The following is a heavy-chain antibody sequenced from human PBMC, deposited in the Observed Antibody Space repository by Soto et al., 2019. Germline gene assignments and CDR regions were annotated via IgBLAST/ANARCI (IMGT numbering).Heavy chain of an antibody. CDR2: ISYDGSNK. D-gene: IGHD6-13*01. V-gene: IGHV3-30*18. CDR1: GFTSGLPFSSYG. J-gene: IGHJ5*02. CDR3: AKAYVEYSTSWFGTDWLDP. Sequence: GGSLRLSCAASGFTSGLPFSSYGMHWVRQAPGKGLEWVAVISYDGSNKYYADSVKGRFTISRDNSKNTLYLQMDSLRAEDTAVYYCAKAYVEYSTSWFGTDWLDPWGPGTLVTVS.